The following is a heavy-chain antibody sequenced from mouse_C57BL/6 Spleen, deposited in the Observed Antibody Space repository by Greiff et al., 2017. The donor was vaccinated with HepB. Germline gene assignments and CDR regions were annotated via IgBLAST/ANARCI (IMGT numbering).Heavy chain of an antibody. CDR3: DREGYDGSYYCAMDY. CDR1: GYTFTSYG. V-gene: IGHV1-81*01. J-gene: IGHJ4*01. CDR2: IYPRSGNT. Sequence: QVQLQQSGAELARPGASVKLSCKASGYTFTSYGISWVKQRTGQGLEWIGEIYPRSGNTYYNEKFKGKATLTADTSSSTAYMELRSLTSEDSAVYCCDREGYDGSYYCAMDYWGQGTSVTVSS. D-gene: IGHD2-3*01.